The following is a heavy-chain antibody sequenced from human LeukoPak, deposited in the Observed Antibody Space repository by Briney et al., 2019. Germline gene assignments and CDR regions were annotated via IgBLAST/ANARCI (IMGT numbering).Heavy chain of an antibody. J-gene: IGHJ6*03. D-gene: IGHD2-8*01. CDR1: RFTFSSYG. CDR2: IQYDGSNA. V-gene: IGHV3-30*02. Sequence: GGSLRLSCAASRFTFSSYGMHWVRQAPGKGLEWVAYIQYDGSNAQYADSVKGRFSISRDSSKNILYLQMNSLRAEDTAVYYCAKDRCSNGVGCYYYYMDVGGKGPTVTISS. CDR3: AKDRCSNGVGCYYYYMDV.